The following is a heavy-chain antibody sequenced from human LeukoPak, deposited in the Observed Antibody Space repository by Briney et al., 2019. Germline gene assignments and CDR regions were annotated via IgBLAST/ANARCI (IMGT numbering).Heavy chain of an antibody. V-gene: IGHV7-4-1*02. CDR1: GYTFTSYA. CDR2: INTNTGNP. CDR3: ARDREQWLVNWFDP. J-gene: IGHJ5*02. D-gene: IGHD6-19*01. Sequence: ASVKVSCKASGYTFTSYAMNWVRQAPGQGLEWMGWINTNTGNPTYAQGFTGRFVFSLDTSVSTAYLQISSLKAEDTAVYYCARDREQWLVNWFDPWGQGTLVTASS.